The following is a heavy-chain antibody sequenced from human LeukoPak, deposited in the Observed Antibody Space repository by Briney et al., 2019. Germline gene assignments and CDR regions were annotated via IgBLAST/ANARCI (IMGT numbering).Heavy chain of an antibody. CDR1: GVSISSGGYY. J-gene: IGHJ3*02. V-gene: IGHV4-31*03. CDR3: ARTDPPNYYDSSGYYRSLAFDI. D-gene: IGHD3-22*01. CDR2: IYYSGST. Sequence: SETLSLTCTVSGVSISSGGYYWSWIRQHPGKGLEWIGYIYYSGSTYYNPSLKSRVTISVDTSKNQFSLKLSSVTAADTAVYYCARTDPPNYYDSSGYYRSLAFDIWGQGTMVTVSS.